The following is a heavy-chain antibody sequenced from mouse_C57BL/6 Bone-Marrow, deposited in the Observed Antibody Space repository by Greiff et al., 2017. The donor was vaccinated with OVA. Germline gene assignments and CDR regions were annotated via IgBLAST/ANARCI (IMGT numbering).Heavy chain of an antibody. J-gene: IGHJ1*03. D-gene: IGHD2-4*01. CDR2: LLTGSGST. Sequence: QVKLQQSGAELMKPGASVKLSCKATGYTFTGYWIEWVKQRPGNGLEWIGELLTGSGSTNYKENFKGKATFTADTSSNTAYMQLSSLTTEDSAINYCAREGLGYFDVWGTGTTVTVSS. V-gene: IGHV1-9*01. CDR1: GYTFTGYW. CDR3: AREGLGYFDV.